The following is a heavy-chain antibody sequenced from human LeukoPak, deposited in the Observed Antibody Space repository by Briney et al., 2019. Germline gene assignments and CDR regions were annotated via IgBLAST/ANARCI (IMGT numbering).Heavy chain of an antibody. CDR2: IKQDGSEK. D-gene: IGHD3-22*01. V-gene: IGHV3-7*05. CDR3: ASYYDSSGYFDAFDI. Sequence: GGSLRFSCAASGFTFSSYWMSWVRQAPGKGLEWVANIKQDGSEKYYVDSVKGRFTISRDNAKNSLYLQMNSLRAEDTAVYCCASYYDSSGYFDAFDIWGQGTMVTVSS. J-gene: IGHJ3*02. CDR1: GFTFSSYW.